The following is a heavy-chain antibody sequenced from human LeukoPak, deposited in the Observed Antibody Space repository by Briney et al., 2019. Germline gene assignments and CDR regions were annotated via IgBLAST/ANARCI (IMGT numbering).Heavy chain of an antibody. CDR2: INPSGGST. CDR3: ARDSRRGSSGFLDP. Sequence: ASVKVSCKASGYTFTSYYMHRVRQAPGQGLEWMRIINPSGGSTSYAQKFQGRVTMTRDMSTRTVYMELSSLRSEDTAVYYCARDSRRGSSGFLDPWGQGTLVTVSS. V-gene: IGHV1-46*01. CDR1: GYTFTSYY. D-gene: IGHD6-19*01. J-gene: IGHJ5*02.